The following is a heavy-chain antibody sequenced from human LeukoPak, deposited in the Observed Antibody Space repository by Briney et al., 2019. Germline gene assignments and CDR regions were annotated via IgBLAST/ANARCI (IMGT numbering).Heavy chain of an antibody. CDR2: IFPSDSDT. CDR3: ARPGIGTACYHFDS. CDR1: GYTFTDYW. D-gene: IGHD2-21*02. J-gene: IGHJ4*02. V-gene: IGHV5-51*01. Sequence: GESLKISCEGSGYTFTDYWIGWVRQMPGKGLEWMGIIFPSDSDTRYSPSFQGQVTISADKSISTAYLQWSSLKASDTAMYYCARPGIGTACYHFDSWGQGTLVTVSS.